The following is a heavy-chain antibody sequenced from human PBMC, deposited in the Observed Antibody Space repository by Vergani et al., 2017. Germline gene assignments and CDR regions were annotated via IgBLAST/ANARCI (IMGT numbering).Heavy chain of an antibody. CDR1: GYSISSGYY. V-gene: IGHV4-38-2*02. Sequence: QVQLQESGPGLVKPSETLSLTCTVSGYSISSGYYWGWIRQPPGKGLEWIGSIYHSGSTYYNPSLKSRVTISVDTSKNQFSLKLCSVTAADTAVYYCARADFWTDQQYYFDYWGQGTLVTVSS. J-gene: IGHJ4*02. D-gene: IGHD3-3*01. CDR2: IYHSGST. CDR3: ARADFWTDQQYYFDY.